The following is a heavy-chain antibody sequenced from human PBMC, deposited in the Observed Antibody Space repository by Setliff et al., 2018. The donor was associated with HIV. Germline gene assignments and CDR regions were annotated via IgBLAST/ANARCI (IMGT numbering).Heavy chain of an antibody. D-gene: IGHD1-26*01. CDR3: ARWGSGSYERVFDY. V-gene: IGHV3-7*01. CDR2: VKQDGTET. J-gene: IGHJ4*02. CDR1: GFSFGSYW. Sequence: LRLSCAASGFSFGSYWMSWVRQAPGKGLEWVANVKQDGTETLYVDSVKGRFTISRDNANNLVYLQMNSLRVEDTAVYFCARWGSGSYERVFDYWGQGMLVTVSS.